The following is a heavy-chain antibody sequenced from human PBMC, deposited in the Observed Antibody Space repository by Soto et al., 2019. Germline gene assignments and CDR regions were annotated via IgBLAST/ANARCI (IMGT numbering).Heavy chain of an antibody. J-gene: IGHJ4*02. D-gene: IGHD5-12*01. V-gene: IGHV3-64*01. CDR3: AEGSNGYHFVS. CDR1: GFTFSNYA. CDR2: ISSNGHST. Sequence: EVQLVESGGGLVQPGGSLRLSCAASGFTFSNYAMHWVRQAPGKGLEYVSTISSNGHSTDYANSVKGRFTISRDNSLNTLYLQMGSLRAEDMPLYYCAEGSNGYHFVSWGQGTLVTVTS.